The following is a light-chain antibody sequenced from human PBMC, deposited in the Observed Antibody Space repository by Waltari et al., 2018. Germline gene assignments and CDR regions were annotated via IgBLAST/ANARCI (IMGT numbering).Light chain of an antibody. CDR2: KAS. J-gene: IGKJ1*01. Sequence: DIQMTQSPSTLSASVGDRVTITCRASQSVNIWLAWYQQKPGKAPKLLIYKASILESGVPSRFSGSGSGTEFTLTISSLQPDDIATYYCQQYNLYSETFGQGTKVESK. V-gene: IGKV1-5*03. CDR3: QQYNLYSET. CDR1: QSVNIW.